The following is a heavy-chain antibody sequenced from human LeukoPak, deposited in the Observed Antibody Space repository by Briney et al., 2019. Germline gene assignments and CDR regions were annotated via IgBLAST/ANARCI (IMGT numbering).Heavy chain of an antibody. CDR3: ARVVAAAGTEAFDI. CDR2: ISAYNGNT. CDR1: GYTFTSYG. V-gene: IGHV1-18*04. J-gene: IGHJ3*02. Sequence: AASVKVSCTASGYTFTSYGISWVRQAPGQGLEWMGWISAYNGNTNYAQKLQGRVTMTTDTSTSTAYMELRSLRSDDTAVYYCARVVAAAGTEAFDIWGQGTMVTVSS. D-gene: IGHD6-13*01.